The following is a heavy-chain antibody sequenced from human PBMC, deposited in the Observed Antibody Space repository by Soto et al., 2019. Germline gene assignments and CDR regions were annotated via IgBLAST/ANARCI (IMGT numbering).Heavy chain of an antibody. CDR2: MQPSSGRT. V-gene: IGHV1-8*01. CDR1: GYSFTGLD. J-gene: IGHJ4*02. D-gene: IGHD1-26*01. Sequence: QVQLVQSGAEVREPGASVKVSCKASGYSFTGLDINWVRQTTGQGLEWMGWMQPSSGRTGYAQKFQGRVTMTRDTSINTAYLELSSLTSDDTAFYYCAAGVTAGVDYWGQGTLVTVSS. CDR3: AAGVTAGVDY.